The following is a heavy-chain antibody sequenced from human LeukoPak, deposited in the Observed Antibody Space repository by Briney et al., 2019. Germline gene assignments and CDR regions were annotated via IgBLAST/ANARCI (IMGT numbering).Heavy chain of an antibody. Sequence: PGGSLRLSCAASGFTFSSYAMSWVRQAPGKGLEWVSAISGSGGSTYYADSVKGRFTISRDNSKNTLYLQMNSLRAEDTAVYYCAREVVVVTNLLSYYFDYWGQGTLVTVSS. V-gene: IGHV3-23*01. CDR3: AREVVVVTNLLSYYFDY. CDR2: ISGSGGST. CDR1: GFTFSSYA. J-gene: IGHJ4*02. D-gene: IGHD3-22*01.